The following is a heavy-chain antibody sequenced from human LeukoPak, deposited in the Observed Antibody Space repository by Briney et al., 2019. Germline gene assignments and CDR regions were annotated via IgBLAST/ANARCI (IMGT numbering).Heavy chain of an antibody. V-gene: IGHV1-69*06. CDR3: ARDSGYDFWSGYYTLLGY. CDR2: IIPIFGTA. CDR1: GGTFISYA. J-gene: IGHJ4*02. Sequence: ASVTVSFKSSGGTFISYAISWVRQAPGQGLEWMGRIIPIFGTANYAQKLQGRVTITADKSTSTAYMELSSLRSEDTAVYYCARDSGYDFWSGYYTLLGYWGQGTLVTVSS. D-gene: IGHD3-3*01.